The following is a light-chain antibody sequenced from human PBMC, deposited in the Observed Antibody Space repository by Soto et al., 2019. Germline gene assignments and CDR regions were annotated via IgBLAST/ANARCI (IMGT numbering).Light chain of an antibody. J-gene: IGKJ4*01. Sequence: DIQMTQSPSTLSASLGDSVTITCRASQSISSWLAWYQQKPGKAPNLLIYPASNLRSGVPSRFTGSGSGTDFTLTISSLQPEDFATYYCQQADSFPLTFGGGTKVDIK. CDR2: PAS. CDR1: QSISSW. CDR3: QQADSFPLT. V-gene: IGKV1-12*01.